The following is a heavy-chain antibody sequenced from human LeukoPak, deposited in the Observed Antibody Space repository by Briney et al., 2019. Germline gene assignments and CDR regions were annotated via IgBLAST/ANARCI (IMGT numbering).Heavy chain of an antibody. D-gene: IGHD4-23*01. CDR1: GFTFNNYA. J-gene: IGHJ4*02. CDR2: IDGSGDNT. V-gene: IGHV3-23*05. CDR3: AKADSYGGNSQLFDF. Sequence: GGSLRLSCAASGFTFNNYAMHWVRQAPGKGLEWVLGIDGSGDNTYYADSVKGRFTIPRDNSKDTLTLQMNSLRVEDTAVYFCAKADSYGGNSQLFDFWGQGTLVTVSS.